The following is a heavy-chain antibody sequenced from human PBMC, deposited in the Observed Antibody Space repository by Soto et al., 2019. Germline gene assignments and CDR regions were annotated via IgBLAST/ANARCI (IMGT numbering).Heavy chain of an antibody. CDR3: ARGYDILTGLDY. V-gene: IGHV4-31*03. D-gene: IGHD3-9*01. Sequence: SETLSLTCTVSGGSISSGGYYWSWIRQHPGKGLEWIGYIYYSGSTYYNPSLKSRVTISVDTSKNQFSLKLSSVTAADTAVYYCARGYDILTGLDYWGQGTLVTVSS. CDR2: IYYSGST. J-gene: IGHJ4*02. CDR1: GGSISSGGYY.